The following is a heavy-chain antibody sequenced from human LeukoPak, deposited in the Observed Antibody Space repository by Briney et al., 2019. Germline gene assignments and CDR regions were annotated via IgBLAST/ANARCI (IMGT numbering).Heavy chain of an antibody. CDR2: INSEGSDT. J-gene: IGHJ4*02. Sequence: GGSLRLSCAASGFTFSSNWMHWVRHAPGKGLVWVSRINSEGSDTIYADSVRGRFTISRDNAKNTLYLQMNSLRAEDTAMYYCARNNWGIDYWGQGTLVTVSS. V-gene: IGHV3-74*01. D-gene: IGHD7-27*01. CDR3: ARNNWGIDY. CDR1: GFTFSSNW.